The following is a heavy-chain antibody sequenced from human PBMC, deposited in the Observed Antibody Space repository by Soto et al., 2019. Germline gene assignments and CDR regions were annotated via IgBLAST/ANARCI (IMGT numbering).Heavy chain of an antibody. CDR2: ISSSSGST. CDR1: GFTFSSYA. J-gene: IGHJ4*02. V-gene: IGHV3-23*01. D-gene: IGHD3-10*01. Sequence: GGSLRLSCAASGFTFSSYAMSWVRQAPGKGLEWVSAISSSSGSTYYTDSAKGRFTISRDNAKNTLYLQMNSLRAEDTAVYYCATVLLWFGDPHALDYWGQGTLVTVSS. CDR3: ATVLLWFGDPHALDY.